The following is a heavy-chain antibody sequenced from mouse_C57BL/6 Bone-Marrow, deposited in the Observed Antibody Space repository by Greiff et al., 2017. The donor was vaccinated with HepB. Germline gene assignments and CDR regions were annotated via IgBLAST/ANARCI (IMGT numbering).Heavy chain of an antibody. D-gene: IGHD1-1*01. Sequence: EVQGVESGPGMVKPSQSLSLTCTVTGYSITSGYDWHWIRHFPGNKLEWMGYISYSGSTNYNPSLKSRISITHDTSKNHFFLKLNSVTTEDTATYYCARDYYGSSYRYFDVWGTGTTVTVSS. CDR3: ARDYYGSSYRYFDV. J-gene: IGHJ1*03. CDR1: GYSITSGYD. V-gene: IGHV3-1*01. CDR2: ISYSGST.